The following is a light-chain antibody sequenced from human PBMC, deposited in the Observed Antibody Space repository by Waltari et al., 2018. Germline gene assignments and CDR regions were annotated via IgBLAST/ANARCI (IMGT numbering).Light chain of an antibody. CDR3: HQRSDWPLT. CDR1: QSVGTY. Sequence: EIVLTQSPATLSLPPGERATLSCRTSQSVGTYLVWYQQKPGQAPRLLIYDASNRATGIPARFRGSGSGTDFTLTISCLEPEDVAVYYCHQRSDWPLTFGGGTKVEIK. J-gene: IGKJ4*01. CDR2: DAS. V-gene: IGKV3-11*01.